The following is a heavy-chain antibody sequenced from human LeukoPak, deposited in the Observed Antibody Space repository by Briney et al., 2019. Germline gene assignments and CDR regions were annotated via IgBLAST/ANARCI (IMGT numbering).Heavy chain of an antibody. Sequence: GGSLRLSCAASGFTFSSYTMNWVRQAPGKGLEWISYIETTTSHIHYTDSVKGRFTISRDNAKNLLHLQMNNLRADDTAVYYCARDLSSSSWYFDYWGQGTLVTVSS. CDR1: GFTFSSYT. J-gene: IGHJ4*02. CDR2: IETTTSHI. V-gene: IGHV3-48*01. D-gene: IGHD6-13*01. CDR3: ARDLSSSSWYFDY.